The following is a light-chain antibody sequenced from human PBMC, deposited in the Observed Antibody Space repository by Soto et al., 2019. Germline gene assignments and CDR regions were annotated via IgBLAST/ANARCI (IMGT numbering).Light chain of an antibody. CDR2: EDN. J-gene: IGLJ3*02. CDR3: QSYDSSKEV. Sequence: NFMLTQPHSVSESPVKTVTISCTRSSGSIASNYVQWYQQRPGSAPTTVIYEDNQRPSGVPDRFSGSIDSSSNSASRTISGLKTEDEADYYCQSYDSSKEVFGGGTKLTVL. CDR1: SGSIASNY. V-gene: IGLV6-57*03.